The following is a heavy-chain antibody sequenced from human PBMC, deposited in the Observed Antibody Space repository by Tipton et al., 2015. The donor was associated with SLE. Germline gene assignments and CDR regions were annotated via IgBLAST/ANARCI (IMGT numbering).Heavy chain of an antibody. V-gene: IGHV4-59*01. CDR1: GGSISSYY. J-gene: IGHJ6*03. CDR2: IYYSGST. D-gene: IGHD1-26*01. Sequence: TLSLTCTVSGGSISSYYWSWIRQPPGKGLEWIGYIYYSGSTNYNPSLKSRVTISVDTSKNQFSLQLSSVTAADTAEYYCARVGWELKDYYYMDVWGKGTTVTVSS. CDR3: ARVGWELKDYYYMDV.